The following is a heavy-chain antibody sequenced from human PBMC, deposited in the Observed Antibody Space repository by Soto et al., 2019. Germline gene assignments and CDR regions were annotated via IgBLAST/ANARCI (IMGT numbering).Heavy chain of an antibody. V-gene: IGHV1-69*06. CDR1: GGTFSNSA. D-gene: IGHD5-12*01. CDR3: ATPSGLLGQYSSLPDN. J-gene: IGHJ4*01. Sequence: QVQLVQSGTEVKKPGSSVKVSCTASGGTFSNSAITWVRQAPGQGLDWMGMIIPVFGSTHYAQKFMGRVTITADTSTSTAYMELSSLRSEDTAVYYCATPSGLLGQYSSLPDNWGHGTLVTVTS. CDR2: IIPVFGST.